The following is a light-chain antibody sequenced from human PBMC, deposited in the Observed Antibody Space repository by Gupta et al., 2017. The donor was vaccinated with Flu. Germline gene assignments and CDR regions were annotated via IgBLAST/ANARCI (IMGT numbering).Light chain of an antibody. V-gene: IGKV1-39*01. CDR3: KQTYSAPPA. J-gene: IGKJ1*01. CDR2: AAS. CDR1: QSISSD. Sequence: DIQRTQSPSCLSASVRDRVSIACRASQSISSDLNWYQHKPGKGPKLLSYAASNLQTGVPSRFSGRGSGTDFTLTISRLQPEDLETYFCKQTYSAPPAFGKGTKGEI.